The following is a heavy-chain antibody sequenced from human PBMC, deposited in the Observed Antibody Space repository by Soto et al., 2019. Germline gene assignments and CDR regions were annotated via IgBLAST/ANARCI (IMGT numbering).Heavy chain of an antibody. CDR2: IYYSGST. CDR3: ARHSIVATTRAKENFDY. V-gene: IGHV4-59*08. CDR1: GGSISSYY. J-gene: IGHJ4*02. D-gene: IGHD5-12*01. Sequence: SETLSLTCTFSGGSISSYYWSLIRQPPGKGLEWIGYIYYSGSTNYNPSLKSRVTISVDTSKNQFSLKLSSVTAADTAVYYCARHSIVATTRAKENFDYWGQGTLVTVSS.